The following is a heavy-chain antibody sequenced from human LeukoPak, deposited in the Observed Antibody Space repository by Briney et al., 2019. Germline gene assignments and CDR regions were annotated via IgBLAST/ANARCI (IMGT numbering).Heavy chain of an antibody. CDR1: GFTFKIYW. Sequence: GGSLTLSCAASGFTFKIYWMTWVRQAPGKALKSVANIKQDGSEKYYVDSVKARFTISRDNAKNSLFLQMNSLRAEDTAVYYCAKDFIGYFDYWGQGTLVTVSS. CDR2: IKQDGSEK. CDR3: AKDFIGYFDY. D-gene: IGHD3-10*01. V-gene: IGHV3-7*03. J-gene: IGHJ4*02.